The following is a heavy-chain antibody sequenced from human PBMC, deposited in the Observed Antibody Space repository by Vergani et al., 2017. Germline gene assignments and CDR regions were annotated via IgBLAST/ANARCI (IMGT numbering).Heavy chain of an antibody. CDR3: ARGMVGASTVHYIWFDP. V-gene: IGHV4-34*01. Sequence: QVQLQQWGAGLLKPSETRSLPCAVYGGSFSGYSWSWIRQPPGTGLEWIGEINHSGSTNYNPSLKSRVTISVDTSKNQFSLKLSSVTAADTAVYYCARGMVGASTVHYIWFDPWGQGTLVIVSS. D-gene: IGHD1-26*01. J-gene: IGHJ5*02. CDR2: INHSGST. CDR1: GGSFSGYS.